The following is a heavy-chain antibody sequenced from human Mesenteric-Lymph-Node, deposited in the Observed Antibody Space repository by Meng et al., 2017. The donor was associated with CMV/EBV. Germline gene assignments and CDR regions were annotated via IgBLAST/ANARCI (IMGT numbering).Heavy chain of an antibody. CDR2: ISYDGSNK. J-gene: IGHJ4*02. V-gene: IGHV3-30*04. CDR1: GFTFSSYA. D-gene: IGHD6-13*01. CDR3: ARDKWGTSWYDY. Sequence: GESLKISCAASGFTFSSYAMHWVRQAPGKGLEWVAVISYDGSNKYYADSVKGRFTISRDNSKNTLYLQMNSLRSDDTAFYYCARDKWGTSWYDYWGQGTLVTVSS.